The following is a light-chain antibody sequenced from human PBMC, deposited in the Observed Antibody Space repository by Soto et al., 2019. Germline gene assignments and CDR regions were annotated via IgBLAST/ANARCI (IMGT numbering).Light chain of an antibody. CDR3: QQSYNTPWT. V-gene: IGKV1-39*01. J-gene: IGKJ1*01. Sequence: DIQMTQSPSSLSASVGDGVTITCPASQTISRYANWYQQKPGKAPKLLISGAFDLQTGVPSRFSGSGSGTDFTLTINCLQTDDFATYYCQQSYNTPWTFGQGTKVEIK. CDR1: QTISRY. CDR2: GAF.